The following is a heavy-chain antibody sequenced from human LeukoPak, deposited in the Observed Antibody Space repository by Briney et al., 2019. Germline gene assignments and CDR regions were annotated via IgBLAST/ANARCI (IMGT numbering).Heavy chain of an antibody. J-gene: IGHJ3*02. CDR1: GYSFASYW. CDR2: IYPGDSDT. CDR3: ARPRIPAAGHDGFDI. V-gene: IGHV5-51*01. Sequence: GESLKISCKSSGYSFASYWIAWVRQMPGKRLEWMGVIYPGDSDTRYSPSFQGQVTISADKSISTAYLQWSSLKASDTAMYYCARPRIPAAGHDGFDIWGQGTMVTVSS. D-gene: IGHD2-2*01.